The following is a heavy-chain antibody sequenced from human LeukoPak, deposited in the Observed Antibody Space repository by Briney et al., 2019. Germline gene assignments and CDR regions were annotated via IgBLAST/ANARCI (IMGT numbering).Heavy chain of an antibody. CDR1: GASINNYY. CDR2: IYYSGTT. V-gene: IGHV4-59*01. CDR3: ARGNGFVRY. J-gene: IGHJ4*02. D-gene: IGHD2-8*01. Sequence: SETLSLTCTVSGASINNYYWSWIRQPPGKGLEWIGYIYYSGTTNYNPSLKSRVTISIDTSKNQFSLKLDSVTATDTAVYYCARGNGFVRYWGQGTLVTVSS.